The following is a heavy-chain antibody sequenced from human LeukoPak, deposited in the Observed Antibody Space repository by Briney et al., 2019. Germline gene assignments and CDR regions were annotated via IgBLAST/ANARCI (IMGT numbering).Heavy chain of an antibody. V-gene: IGHV3-7*01. CDR3: ATDRGGGYDY. CDR1: GFSFSRDW. CDR2: IKEDGSEK. J-gene: IGHJ4*02. D-gene: IGHD3-10*01. Sequence: PGGSLRLSCVDSGFSFSRDWMSWVRQAPGKGLEWVANIKEDGSEKYFLDSVKGRFTISRDNAKNLVYLQMNSLRVEDTAVYYCATDRGGGYDYWVQGTLVTVSS.